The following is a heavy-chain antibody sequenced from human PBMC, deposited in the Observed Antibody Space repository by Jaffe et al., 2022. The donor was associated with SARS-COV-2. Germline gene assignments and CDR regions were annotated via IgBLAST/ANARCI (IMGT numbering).Heavy chain of an antibody. D-gene: IGHD6-6*01. CDR2: ISWNSGSI. CDR1: GFTFDDYA. Sequence: EVQLVESGGGLVQPGRSLRLSCAASGFTFDDYAMHWVRQAPGKGLEWVSGISWNSGSIGYADSVKGRFTISRDNAKNSLYLQMNSLRAEDTALYYCAKAGRIAAQFDYWGQGTLVTVSS. V-gene: IGHV3-9*01. J-gene: IGHJ4*02. CDR3: AKAGRIAAQFDY.